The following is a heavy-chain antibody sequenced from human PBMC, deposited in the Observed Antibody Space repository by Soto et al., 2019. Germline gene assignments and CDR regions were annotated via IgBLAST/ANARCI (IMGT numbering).Heavy chain of an antibody. D-gene: IGHD3-3*01. CDR1: GGSFSVYY. Sequence: SETLSLTCAVYGGSFSVYYWSWILQPPWKGLEWIGEINHSGSTNYNPSLKSRVTISVDTSKNQFSLKLSSVTAADTAVYYCARGAVGYYDFWSGFNRDGMDVWGQGTTVTSP. J-gene: IGHJ6*02. CDR2: INHSGST. V-gene: IGHV4-34*01. CDR3: ARGAVGYYDFWSGFNRDGMDV.